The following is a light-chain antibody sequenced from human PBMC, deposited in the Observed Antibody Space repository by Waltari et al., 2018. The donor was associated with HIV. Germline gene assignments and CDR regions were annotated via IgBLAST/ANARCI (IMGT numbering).Light chain of an antibody. Sequence: EIVMTQSPATLSVSTGERATLSCRASQSVSSNLAWYQQKPGQAPRLLMYGASTRATGIPARFSGSGSGTEFTLTISSLQSEDFAVYYCQQYNNRPWTFGQGTTVEIK. J-gene: IGKJ1*01. CDR2: GAS. V-gene: IGKV3D-15*01. CDR1: QSVSSN. CDR3: QQYNNRPWT.